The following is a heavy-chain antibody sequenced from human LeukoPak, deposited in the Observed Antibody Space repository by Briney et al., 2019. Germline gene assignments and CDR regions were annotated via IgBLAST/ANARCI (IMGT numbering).Heavy chain of an antibody. J-gene: IGHJ6*03. Sequence: GGSLRLSCAASGFTFSSYGMSWVRQAPGKGLEWVANIKQDGSEKHYVDSVKGRFTISRDNAKNSLYLQMNSLRAEDTAVYYCAKDQSGSWTMDVWGKGTTVTISS. CDR3: AKDQSGSWTMDV. CDR1: GFTFSSYG. V-gene: IGHV3-7*01. D-gene: IGHD1-26*01. CDR2: IKQDGSEK.